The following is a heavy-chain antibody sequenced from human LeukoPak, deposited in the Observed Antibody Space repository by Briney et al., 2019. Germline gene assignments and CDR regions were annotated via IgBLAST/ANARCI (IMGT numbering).Heavy chain of an antibody. CDR2: VKGKTDGAAP. D-gene: IGHD4-17*01. Sequence: GGSLRLSCTTSGFTFSNAWMSWVRRAPGKGLEWVGRVKGKTDGAAPDYAAPVKGRFSISTDDSRDTLYLQMRGLKTEDTAVYYCARDRNDYGYFDYWGQGTLVTVSS. CDR3: ARDRNDYGYFDY. V-gene: IGHV3-15*01. CDR1: GFTFSNAW. J-gene: IGHJ4*02.